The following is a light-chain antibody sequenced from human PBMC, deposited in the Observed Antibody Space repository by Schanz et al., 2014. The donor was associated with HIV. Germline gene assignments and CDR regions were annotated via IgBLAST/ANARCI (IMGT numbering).Light chain of an antibody. Sequence: QSALTQPASVSGSPGQSITISCTGTSSDVGGYNYVSWHQQHPGKAPKLMIYDVSNRPSGVSNRFSGSKSGNTASLTVSGLQADDEADYYCSSFAGNNKLLFGGGTKLTVL. CDR2: DVS. J-gene: IGLJ2*01. CDR3: SSFAGNNKLL. CDR1: SSDVGGYNY. V-gene: IGLV2-14*03.